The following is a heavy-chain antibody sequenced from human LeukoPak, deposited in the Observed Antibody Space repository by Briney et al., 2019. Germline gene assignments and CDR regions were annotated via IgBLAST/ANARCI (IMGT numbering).Heavy chain of an antibody. CDR1: GGSISSGGYS. J-gene: IGHJ4*02. V-gene: IGHV4-30-2*01. Sequence: SETLSLTCAVSGGSISSGGYSWSWIRQPPGKGLGWIGYIYHSGSTYYNPSLKSRVTISVDRSKNQFSLKLSSVTAADTAVYYCARDLDTSYFDYWGQGTLVTVSS. CDR3: ARDLDTSYFDY. CDR2: IYHSGST. D-gene: IGHD5-18*01.